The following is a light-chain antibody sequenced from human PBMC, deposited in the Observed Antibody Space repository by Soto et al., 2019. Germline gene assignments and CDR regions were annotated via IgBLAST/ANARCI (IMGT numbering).Light chain of an antibody. CDR3: QQYNVFSRT. CDR1: QSISSW. CDR2: KAS. Sequence: DIQMTQSPSTLSASVGDRVTITCRASQSISSWLAWYQQKPGKAPKLLIYKASNLESGVPSRFSGSGSGTEFTLTISSLQPEDFATYYCQQYNVFSRTFGQGTKVDIK. J-gene: IGKJ1*01. V-gene: IGKV1-5*03.